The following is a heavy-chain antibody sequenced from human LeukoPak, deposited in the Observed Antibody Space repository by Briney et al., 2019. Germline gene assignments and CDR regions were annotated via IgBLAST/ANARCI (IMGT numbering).Heavy chain of an antibody. CDR2: ISAYNGNT. CDR1: GYSFTTYA. J-gene: IGHJ6*02. D-gene: IGHD3-10*01. Sequence: ASVKVSCKASGYSFTTYAISWVRQAPGQGLEWMGWISAYNGNTNSALNLQGRVSMTTDTSTSTVYMELRSLRSDDTAVYYCARDYGGMDVWGQGTTVTVSS. V-gene: IGHV1-18*01. CDR3: ARDYGGMDV.